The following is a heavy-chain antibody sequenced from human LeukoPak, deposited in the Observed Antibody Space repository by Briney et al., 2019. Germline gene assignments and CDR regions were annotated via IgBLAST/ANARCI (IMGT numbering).Heavy chain of an antibody. CDR2: IYHSGST. V-gene: IGHV4-38-2*01. CDR3: ARVHYYDSSGYLSY. J-gene: IGHJ4*02. D-gene: IGHD3-22*01. CDR1: GGSFSGYY. Sequence: SETLSLTCAVYGGSFSGYYWGWIRQPPGKGLEGIGSIYHSGSTYYNPSLRSRVTISVDTSKNQFSLKLSSVTAADTAVYYCARVHYYDSSGYLSYWGQGTLVTVSS.